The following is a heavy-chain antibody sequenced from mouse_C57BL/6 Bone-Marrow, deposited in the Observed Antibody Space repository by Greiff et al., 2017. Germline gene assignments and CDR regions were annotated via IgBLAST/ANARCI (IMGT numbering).Heavy chain of an antibody. Sequence: EVKVVESGEGLVKPGGSLKLSCAASGFNFSSYAMSWVRQTPEKRLEWVAYISSGGDYIYYADTVKGRFTISRDNARNTLYLQMSSLKSEDTAMYYCTRETTMVFDYWGQGTTLTVSS. V-gene: IGHV5-9-1*02. J-gene: IGHJ2*01. D-gene: IGHD2-13*01. CDR3: TRETTMVFDY. CDR2: ISSGGDYI. CDR1: GFNFSSYA.